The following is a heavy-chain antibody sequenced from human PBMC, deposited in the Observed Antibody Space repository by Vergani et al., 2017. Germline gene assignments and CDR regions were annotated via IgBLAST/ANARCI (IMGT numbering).Heavy chain of an antibody. CDR3: ARVIGYCSGGSCYFGWFDP. V-gene: IGHV4-31*03. D-gene: IGHD2-15*01. CDR1: GGSISSGGYY. Sequence: QVQLQESGPGLVKPSQTLSLTCTVSGGSISSGGYYWSWIRQHPGKGLEWIGYIYYSGSTYYNPSLKSRVTISGDTAKNQFSLKLSSVTAAATAVYYCARVIGYCSGGSCYFGWFDPWGQGTLVTVSS. J-gene: IGHJ5*02. CDR2: IYYSGST.